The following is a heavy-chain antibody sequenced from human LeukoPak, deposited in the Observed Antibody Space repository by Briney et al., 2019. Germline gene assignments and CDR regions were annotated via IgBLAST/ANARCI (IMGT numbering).Heavy chain of an antibody. J-gene: IGHJ4*02. D-gene: IGHD2-15*01. CDR2: VNPTSGNT. Sequence: ASVKVSCKASGYTFTSYDINWVRQASGQGLEWMGWVNPTSGNTGYAQRFQGRVTMTTNASISTAYMELSSLTSEDTAVYYCAKRRYCSGGSCRPRQNVVGYDFDYWGQGTLVTVSS. CDR1: GYTFTSYD. CDR3: AKRRYCSGGSCRPRQNVVGYDFDY. V-gene: IGHV1-8*01.